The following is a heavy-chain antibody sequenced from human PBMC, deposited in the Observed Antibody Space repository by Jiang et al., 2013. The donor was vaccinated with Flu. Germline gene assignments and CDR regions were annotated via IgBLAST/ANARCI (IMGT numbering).Heavy chain of an antibody. CDR2: VRGSGTGT. Sequence: QLLESGGGLVQPGGSLRLSCAASGFTFSSYVMSWVRQAPGKGLEWVSGVRGSGTGTYYADSVKGRFTISRDNSKNTLYLQMNSLRAEDTAVYYCAKGMSGSWYEDYWGQGTLVTVSS. CDR1: GFTFSSYV. V-gene: IGHV3-23*01. D-gene: IGHD6-13*01. J-gene: IGHJ4*02. CDR3: AKGMSGSWYEDY.